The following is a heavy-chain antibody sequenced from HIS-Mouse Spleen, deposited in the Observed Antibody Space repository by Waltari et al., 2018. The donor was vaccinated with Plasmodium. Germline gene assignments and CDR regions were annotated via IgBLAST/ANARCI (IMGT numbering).Heavy chain of an antibody. J-gene: IGHJ3*02. V-gene: IGHV1-18*01. D-gene: IGHD6-19*01. Sequence: QVQLVHSGAEVKNPGAPVKCTYKASGYTFTSYGISWVRQAPGQGLEWMGWISPYNGNTNFAQKLQGRVTMTTDTSTSTAYMELRSLRSDDTAVYYCARGSAGDAFDIWGQGTMVTVSS. CDR1: GYTFTSYG. CDR3: ARGSAGDAFDI. CDR2: ISPYNGNT.